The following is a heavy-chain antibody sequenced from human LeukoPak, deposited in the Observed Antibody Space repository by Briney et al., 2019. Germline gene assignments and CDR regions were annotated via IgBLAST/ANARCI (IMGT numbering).Heavy chain of an antibody. CDR1: GGSISSGGYY. J-gene: IGHJ3*02. D-gene: IGHD2-15*01. V-gene: IGHV4-30-2*01. Sequence: PSQTLSLTCTVSGGSISSGGYYWSWIRQPPGKGLEWIGEINHSGSTNYNPSLKSRVTISIDTSKNQFSLRLSSVTAADTAVYYCARGICGETCYYDAFDIWGQGTMGTVSS. CDR2: INHSGST. CDR3: ARGICGETCYYDAFDI.